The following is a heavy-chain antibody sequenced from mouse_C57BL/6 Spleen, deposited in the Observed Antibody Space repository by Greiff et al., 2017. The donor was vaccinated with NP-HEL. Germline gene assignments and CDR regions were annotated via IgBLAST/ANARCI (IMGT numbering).Heavy chain of an antibody. Sequence: DVKLVESGPGLVKPSQSLSLTCSVTGYSITSGYYWNWIRQFPGNKLEWMGYISYDGSNNYNPSLKNRISITRDTSKNQFFLKLNSVTTEDTATYYCARGEYDYDEGASFDYWGQGTTLTVSS. J-gene: IGHJ2*01. CDR1: GYSITSGYY. CDR2: ISYDGSN. D-gene: IGHD2-4*01. CDR3: ARGEYDYDEGASFDY. V-gene: IGHV3-6*01.